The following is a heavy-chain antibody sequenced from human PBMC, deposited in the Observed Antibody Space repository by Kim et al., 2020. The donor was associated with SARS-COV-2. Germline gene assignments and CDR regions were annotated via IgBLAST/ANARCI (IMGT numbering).Heavy chain of an antibody. J-gene: IGHJ3*02. D-gene: IGHD3-9*01. V-gene: IGHV3-11*01. CDR2: ISSSGSTI. Sequence: GGSLRLSCAASGFTFSDYYMSWIRQAPGKGLEWVSYISSSGSTIYYADSVKGRFTISRDNAKNSLYLQMNSLRAEDTAVYYCARAPSLRYFDWLSDDAFDIWGQGTMVTVSS. CDR3: ARAPSLRYFDWLSDDAFDI. CDR1: GFTFSDYY.